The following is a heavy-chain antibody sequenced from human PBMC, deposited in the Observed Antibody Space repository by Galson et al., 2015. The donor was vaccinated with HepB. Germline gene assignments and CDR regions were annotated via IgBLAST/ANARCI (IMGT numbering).Heavy chain of an antibody. Sequence: SVKVSCKASGYTFTSYYMHWVRQAPGQGLEWMGIINPSGGSTSYAQKFQGRVTMTRDTSTSTVYMELSSLRSEDTAVYYCWVISDYYYYGMDVWGQGTTVTVSS. CDR2: INPSGGST. J-gene: IGHJ6*02. D-gene: IGHD3-22*01. CDR1: GYTFTSYY. V-gene: IGHV1-46*01. CDR3: WVISDYYYYGMDV.